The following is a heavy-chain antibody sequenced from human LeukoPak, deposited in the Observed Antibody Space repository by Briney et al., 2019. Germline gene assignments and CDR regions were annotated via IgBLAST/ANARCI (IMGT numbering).Heavy chain of an antibody. Sequence: SGTLSLTCGVSGDSISSTNWWTWAGQPPGEGLEWIGEVRLSGRTNYNTSHESRVTISVDTSKNQFSLKLSSVTAADTAVYYCASRSSIWSGYQDTLYYFDSWGQGTLVTVSS. D-gene: IGHD3-3*01. CDR1: GDSISSTNW. J-gene: IGHJ4*02. V-gene: IGHV4-4*02. CDR3: ASRSSIWSGYQDTLYYFDS. CDR2: VRLSGRT.